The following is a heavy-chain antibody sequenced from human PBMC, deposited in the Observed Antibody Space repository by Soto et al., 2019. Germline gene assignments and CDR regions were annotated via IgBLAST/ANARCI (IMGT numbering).Heavy chain of an antibody. J-gene: IGHJ6*02. CDR2: ISAYNGNT. V-gene: IGHV1-18*01. D-gene: IGHD3-22*01. CDR1: GYTFTNYG. Sequence: QVQLVQSGAEVKKPGASVKVSCKASGYTFTNYGISWVRQAPGQGLEWMGWISAYNGNTNYAQKLQGRVTMTTDTSTSTAYMELRSLSSDATSMYYCASHYDSSGLRGKYGMDVWGQGTTVTVSS. CDR3: ASHYDSSGLRGKYGMDV.